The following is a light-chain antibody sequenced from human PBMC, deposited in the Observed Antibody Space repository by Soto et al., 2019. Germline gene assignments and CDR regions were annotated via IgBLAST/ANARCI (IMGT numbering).Light chain of an antibody. V-gene: IGKV4-1*01. CDR2: WAS. Sequence: DIVMTQSPDSLAVSLGERATINCKSSQSVLYSSNNKNYLAWYQQKPGQPPKLLIYWASTRESGVPDRFSGSGSGKDFTLTISSLQAEDVAVYYCQQYHSTPTTFGQGTKLEIK. CDR3: QQYHSTPTT. J-gene: IGKJ2*01. CDR1: QSVLYSSNNKNY.